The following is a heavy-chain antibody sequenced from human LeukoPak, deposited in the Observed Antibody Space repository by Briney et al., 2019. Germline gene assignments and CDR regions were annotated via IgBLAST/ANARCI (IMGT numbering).Heavy chain of an antibody. V-gene: IGHV4-39*01. CDR2: IYYSGST. CDR1: GGSISSSIYY. CDR3: ARLPHMASDAFDI. J-gene: IGHJ3*02. Sequence: PSETLSLTCTVSGGSISSSIYYWGWIRQPPGKGLEWIGSIYYSGSTYYNPSLKSRVTISVDTSKNQFSLKLSSVTAADTAVYYCARLPHMASDAFDIWGQGTMVTVSS. D-gene: IGHD2-21*01.